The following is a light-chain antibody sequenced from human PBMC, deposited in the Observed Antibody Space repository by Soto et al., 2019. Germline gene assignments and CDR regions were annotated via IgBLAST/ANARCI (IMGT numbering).Light chain of an antibody. CDR1: QSVSSY. CDR3: QQRSNWPPYT. V-gene: IGKV3-11*01. J-gene: IGKJ2*01. CDR2: DAS. Sequence: EIVLTLSPATLSLSPGERATLSCRASQSVSSYLAWYQQKPGQAPRLLIYDASNRATGIPARFSGSGSGTDFTLTISSLEPEDFAVYYCQQRSNWPPYTFGQGTKVDIK.